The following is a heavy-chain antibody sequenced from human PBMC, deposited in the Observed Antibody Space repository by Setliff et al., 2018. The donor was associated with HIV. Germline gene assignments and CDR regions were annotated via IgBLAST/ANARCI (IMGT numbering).Heavy chain of an antibody. D-gene: IGHD3-3*01. CDR2: IYTSGST. CDR1: GDSISSGSYY. Sequence: SETLSLTCTVSGDSISSGSYYWSWIRQPAGKGLEWIGRIYTSGSTSYNPSLKSRVTISVDTSRNQFSLNLNSVTAADMAVYYCARGGDGYWTGYLLNDWGQGTLVTV. V-gene: IGHV4-61*02. J-gene: IGHJ4*02. CDR3: ARGGDGYWTGYLLND.